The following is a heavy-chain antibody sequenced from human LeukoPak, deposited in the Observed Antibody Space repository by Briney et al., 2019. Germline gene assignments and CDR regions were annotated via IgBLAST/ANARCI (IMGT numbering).Heavy chain of an antibody. CDR2: ISSSSSTI. CDR1: GFTFSSYS. Sequence: GGSLRLSCAASGFTFSSYSMNWVRQAPGKGLEWVSYISSSSSTIYYADSVKGRFTISRDNAKNSLYLQMNSLRAEDTALYYCAKDWTPHNRVYDCLDSWGQGTQVTVSS. CDR3: AKDWTPHNRVYDCLDS. J-gene: IGHJ4*02. D-gene: IGHD3-16*01. V-gene: IGHV3-48*04.